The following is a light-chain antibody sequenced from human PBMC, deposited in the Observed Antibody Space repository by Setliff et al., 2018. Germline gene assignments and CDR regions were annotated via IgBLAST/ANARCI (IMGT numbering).Light chain of an antibody. CDR3: TSYTTSDSVV. Sequence: LTQPASVSESPGQSITISCTGTSSDVGYYNFVSWYQQHPGKAPKLMIYDVTDRPSGISNRFSGSKSGNTASLTISGLQAEDEADYYCTSYTTSDSVVFGTGTKVTVL. J-gene: IGLJ1*01. CDR1: SSDVGYYNF. V-gene: IGLV2-14*03. CDR2: DVT.